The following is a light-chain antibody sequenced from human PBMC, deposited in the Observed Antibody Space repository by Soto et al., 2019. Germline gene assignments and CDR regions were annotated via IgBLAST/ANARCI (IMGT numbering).Light chain of an antibody. CDR2: GAS. CDR1: QSVSSN. CDR3: QQYYNWPPFT. Sequence: EIVMTQSPATLSVSPGERATLSCRASQSVSSNLAWYQQKPGQAPRLLIYGASTKATGIPARFSGSGSGTEFTLTTISRQSEDFAVYSCQQYYNWPPFTFGPGTKVDIK. V-gene: IGKV3-15*01. J-gene: IGKJ3*01.